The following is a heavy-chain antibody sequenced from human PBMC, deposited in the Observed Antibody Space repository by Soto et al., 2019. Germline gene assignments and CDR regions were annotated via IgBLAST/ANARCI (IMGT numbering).Heavy chain of an antibody. V-gene: IGHV4-39*01. D-gene: IGHD1-26*01. Sequence: SETLSLTCTVSGGSISSSSYYWGWIRQPPGKGLEWIGSIYYSGSTYYNPSLKSRVTISVDTSKNQFSLKLSSVTAADTAVYYCARQGGRGSYFDYWGQGTLVTVSS. CDR1: GGSISSSSYY. CDR3: ARQGGRGSYFDY. J-gene: IGHJ4*02. CDR2: IYYSGST.